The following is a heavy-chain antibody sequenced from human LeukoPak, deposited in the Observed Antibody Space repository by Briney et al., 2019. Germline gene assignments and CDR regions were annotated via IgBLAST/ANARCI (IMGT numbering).Heavy chain of an antibody. CDR3: ARGSGSSPTFDY. V-gene: IGHV4-59*01. Sequence: SETLSLTCTVSGGSISNSFWSWIRQSPGKGLEWIAYIYYTGNTKYNPSLKSRVTISVDTSKNQFSLRLTSVTADDTAVYYCARGSGSSPTFDYWGQGTLVTVSS. CDR1: GGSISNSF. J-gene: IGHJ4*02. D-gene: IGHD1-26*01. CDR2: IYYTGNT.